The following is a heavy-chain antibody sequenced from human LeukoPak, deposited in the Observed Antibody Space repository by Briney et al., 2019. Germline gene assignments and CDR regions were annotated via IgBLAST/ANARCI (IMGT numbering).Heavy chain of an antibody. Sequence: GGPLRLSCAASGFTFSSYEMNWVRQAPGKGLEWVSYISSSGSTTYYADSVKGRFTISRDNAKNSLYLQMNSLRAEDTAVYYCARDLAVRYFDWLASPYYYYGMDVWGQGTTVTVSS. CDR1: GFTFSSYE. CDR2: ISSSGSTT. CDR3: ARDLAVRYFDWLASPYYYYGMDV. J-gene: IGHJ6*02. V-gene: IGHV3-48*03. D-gene: IGHD3-9*01.